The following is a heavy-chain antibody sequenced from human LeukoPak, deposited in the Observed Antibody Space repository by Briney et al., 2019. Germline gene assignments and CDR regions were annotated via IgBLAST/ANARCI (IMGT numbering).Heavy chain of an antibody. CDR2: ISISGTTT. CDR3: ARGTMASDF. V-gene: IGHV3-11*01. CDR1: EVTFSDYD. Sequence: GGCLRLSCAASEVTFSDYDLTWIRQTPGKGLEWVSYISISGTTTFYVDSVKGRFTISRDNTKNSLYLQMNSLRAEDTAMYYCARGTMASDFWGQGTLVTVSS. J-gene: IGHJ4*02. D-gene: IGHD3-10*01.